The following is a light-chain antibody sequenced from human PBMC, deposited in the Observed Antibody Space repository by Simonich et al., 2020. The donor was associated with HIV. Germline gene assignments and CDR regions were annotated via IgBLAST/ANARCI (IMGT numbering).Light chain of an antibody. Sequence: EIVLTQSPATLSLTPGERATLSCRASQRVSSYLAWYQQKPGQDPRRLIYDASNRATGIPARFSGSGSGTYFTLTISSLEPEDFAVYYCQQRSNWPLTFGGGTKVEIK. CDR1: QRVSSY. CDR2: DAS. J-gene: IGKJ4*01. CDR3: QQRSNWPLT. V-gene: IGKV3-11*01.